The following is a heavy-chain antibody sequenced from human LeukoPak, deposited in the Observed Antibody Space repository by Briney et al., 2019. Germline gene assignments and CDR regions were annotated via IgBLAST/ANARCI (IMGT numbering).Heavy chain of an antibody. Sequence: GGSLRLSCAASGFTFSSYAMSWLRQAPGKGLEWVSYISSSGSTIYYADSVKGRFTISRDNAKNSLYLQMNSLRAEDTAVYYCARDSSDAFDIWGQGTMVTVSS. J-gene: IGHJ3*02. CDR3: ARDSSDAFDI. V-gene: IGHV3-11*01. CDR2: ISSSGSTI. CDR1: GFTFSSYA.